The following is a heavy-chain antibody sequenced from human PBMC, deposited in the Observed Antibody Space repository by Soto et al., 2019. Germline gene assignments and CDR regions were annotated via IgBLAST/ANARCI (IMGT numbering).Heavy chain of an antibody. CDR2: IIPILGIA. J-gene: IGHJ4*02. Sequence: SVKVSCKASGGTFSSYTISWVRQAPGQGLEWMGRIIPILGIANYAQKFQGRVTITADKSTSTAYMELSSLRSEDTAVYYCARGLRYGSGSYSSDYWGQGTLVT. CDR3: ARGLRYGSGSYSSDY. D-gene: IGHD3-10*01. CDR1: GGTFSSYT. V-gene: IGHV1-69*02.